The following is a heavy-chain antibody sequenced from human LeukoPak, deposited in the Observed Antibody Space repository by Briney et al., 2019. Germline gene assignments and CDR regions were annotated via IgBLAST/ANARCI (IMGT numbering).Heavy chain of an antibody. CDR3: ARDRPEVPAAMIGWFDP. CDR2: IYTSGST. V-gene: IGHV4-4*07. Sequence: SETLSLTCTVSGGSISSYYWSWIRQPAGKGLEWIGRIYTSGSTNYNPSLKSRVTMSVDTSKNQFSLKLSSVTAADPPVYYCARDRPEVPAAMIGWFDPWGQGTLVTVSS. D-gene: IGHD2-2*01. J-gene: IGHJ5*02. CDR1: GGSISSYY.